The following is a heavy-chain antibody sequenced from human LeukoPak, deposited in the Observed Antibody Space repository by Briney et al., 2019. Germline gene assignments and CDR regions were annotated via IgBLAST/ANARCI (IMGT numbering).Heavy chain of an antibody. CDR3: ARVRFIVGATHSFDY. J-gene: IGHJ4*02. V-gene: IGHV4-30-4*01. CDR1: GGSISSGVYY. Sequence: SETLSLTCTVSGGSISSGVYYWSWIRQPPGKGLEWIGYIFYSGSIYYNPSLKSRVIISEDTSKNQFSLKLSSVTAADTAVYYCARVRFIVGATHSFDYWGQGTLVTVSS. CDR2: IFYSGSI. D-gene: IGHD1-26*01.